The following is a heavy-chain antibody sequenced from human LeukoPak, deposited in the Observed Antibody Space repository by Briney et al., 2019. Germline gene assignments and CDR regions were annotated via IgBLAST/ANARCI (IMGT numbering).Heavy chain of an antibody. Sequence: SETLSLTCTVSGGSISSYYWSWIRQPAGKGLEWIGRIYTSGSTNYNPSLKSRVTMSVDTSKNQFSLKLSSVTAADTAVYYCARDRPVVVAATRYYGMDVWGQGTTVTVSS. CDR3: ARDRPVVVAATRYYGMDV. CDR2: IYTSGST. D-gene: IGHD2-15*01. CDR1: GGSISSYY. J-gene: IGHJ6*02. V-gene: IGHV4-4*07.